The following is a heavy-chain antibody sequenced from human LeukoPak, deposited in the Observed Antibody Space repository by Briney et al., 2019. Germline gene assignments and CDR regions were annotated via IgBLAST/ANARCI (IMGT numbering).Heavy chain of an antibody. V-gene: IGHV5-51*01. CDR3: ARLMVEEGPHDFWSSYYQYYFEY. J-gene: IGHJ4*02. Sequence: GEPLKISCKGSGYSFTSYWIGWVRQMPGKGLEWMGIIYPGDSDTRYSPSFQGQVTISADKSISTAYLQWSSLKASDTAMYYCARLMVEEGPHDFWSSYYQYYFEYWGQGTLVTVSS. CDR2: IYPGDSDT. CDR1: GYSFTSYW. D-gene: IGHD3-3*01.